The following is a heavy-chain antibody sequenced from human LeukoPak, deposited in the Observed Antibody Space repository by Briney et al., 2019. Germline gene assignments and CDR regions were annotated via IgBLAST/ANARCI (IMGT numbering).Heavy chain of an antibody. CDR2: ISYDGSNK. V-gene: IGHV3-30*01. CDR3: ARDGEQQH. Sequence: PGRSLRLFRAASGFTFRSYAMHWVRQAPGKGLEWVAVISYDGSNKYYADSVKGRFTITRDNSKTTLYLQMNSLRAEDTAVYYCARDGEQQHWGQGTLVTVSS. J-gene: IGHJ4*02. D-gene: IGHD6-13*01. CDR1: GFTFRSYA.